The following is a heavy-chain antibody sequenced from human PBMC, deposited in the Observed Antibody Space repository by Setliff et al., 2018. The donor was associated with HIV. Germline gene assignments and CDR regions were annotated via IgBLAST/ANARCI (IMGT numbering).Heavy chain of an antibody. Sequence: PSETLSLTCTVSGGSISSYYWSWIRQPPGKGLEWVGYIYYSGSTIYNPSLKSRVTISADTSKNKSSQNLSSVTAADTAVYYCARESGCSGGSCTYGYFDLWGRGTLVTVSS. V-gene: IGHV4-59*01. CDR2: IYYSGST. J-gene: IGHJ2*01. D-gene: IGHD2-15*01. CDR3: ARESGCSGGSCTYGYFDL. CDR1: GGSISSYY.